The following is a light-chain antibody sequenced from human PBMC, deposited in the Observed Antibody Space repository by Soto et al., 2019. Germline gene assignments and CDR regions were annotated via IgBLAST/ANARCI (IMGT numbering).Light chain of an antibody. CDR3: QQHNQWPIT. CDR2: GSS. V-gene: IGKV3D-15*01. J-gene: IGKJ5*01. CDR1: QSVSSN. Sequence: EIVMTQSPATLSVSPGERATLSCRASQSVSSNLAWYQQKPGQAPRLRIYGSSTRATGIPDRFTGSGSGTDFTLTINRLEPEDFAVYYCQQHNQWPITFGQGTRLEI.